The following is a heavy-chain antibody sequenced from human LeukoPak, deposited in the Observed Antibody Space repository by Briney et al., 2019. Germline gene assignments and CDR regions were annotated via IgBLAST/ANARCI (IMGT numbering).Heavy chain of an antibody. CDR1: GFTFSSYS. D-gene: IGHD3-10*01. V-gene: IGHV3-48*04. Sequence: GGSLRLSCAASGFTFSSYSMNWVRQAPGKGLEWVSYISSSGSTIYYADSVKGRFTISRDNAKNSLYLQMNSLRAEDTAVYYCARVGIWFDIDYWGQGTLVTVSS. J-gene: IGHJ4*02. CDR2: ISSSGSTI. CDR3: ARVGIWFDIDY.